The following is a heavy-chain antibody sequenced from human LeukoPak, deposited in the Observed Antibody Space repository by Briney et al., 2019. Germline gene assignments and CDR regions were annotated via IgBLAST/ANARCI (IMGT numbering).Heavy chain of an antibody. J-gene: IGHJ4*02. CDR2: IYYSGNT. V-gene: IGHV4-59*01. Sequence: SETLSLTCTVSGGSLSGYYWSWIRQAPGEGLEWIGTIYYSGNTYYNPPLKSRVTISADTSKNQFSLKLNSLTTADTAVYYCTRGAGWLIDYWGQGILVTVSS. CDR1: GGSLSGYY. D-gene: IGHD3-16*01. CDR3: TRGAGWLIDY.